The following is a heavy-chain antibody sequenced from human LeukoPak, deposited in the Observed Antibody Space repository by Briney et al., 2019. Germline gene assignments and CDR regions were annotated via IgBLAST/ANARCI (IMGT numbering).Heavy chain of an antibody. V-gene: IGHV4-39*07. CDR3: ARAPGRGFDP. CDR2: IYYSGST. Sequence: SETLSLTCTVSGGSISSSSYYWGWIRQPPGKGLEWIGSIYYSGSTYYNPSLKSRVTISVDTSKNQFSLKLSSVTAADTAVYYCARAPGRGFDPWGQGTLVTVSS. CDR1: GGSISSSSYY. D-gene: IGHD3-10*01. J-gene: IGHJ5*02.